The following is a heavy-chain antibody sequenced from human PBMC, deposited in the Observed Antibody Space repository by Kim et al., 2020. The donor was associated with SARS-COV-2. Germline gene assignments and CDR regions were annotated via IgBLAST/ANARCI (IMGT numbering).Heavy chain of an antibody. J-gene: IGHJ6*03. CDR2: IYPGDSDT. V-gene: IGHV5-51*01. CDR1: GYSFTSYW. CDR3: ARHVGYYYYYMDV. Sequence: GESLKISCKGSGYSFTSYWIGWVRQMPGKGLEWMGIIYPGDSDTRYSPSFQGQVNISADKSISTAYLQWSSLKASDTAMYYCARHVGYYYYYMDVWGKGTTVTVSS. D-gene: IGHD2-15*01.